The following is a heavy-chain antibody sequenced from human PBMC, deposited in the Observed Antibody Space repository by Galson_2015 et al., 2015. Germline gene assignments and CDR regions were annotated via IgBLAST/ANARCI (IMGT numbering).Heavy chain of an antibody. CDR3: ARAEYSSTWGIFDY. CDR2: ISSISGTI. Sequence: SLSLSCAASGFTFSRSSMNWVRQAPGRGLARVSYISSISGTIYYADSVKGRFTISRDNDKNSLFLQMNSLRDEDTAVYYCARAEYSSTWGIFDYWVQGALVAVAS. J-gene: IGHJ4*02. CDR1: GFTFSRSS. D-gene: IGHD6-6*01. V-gene: IGHV3-48*02.